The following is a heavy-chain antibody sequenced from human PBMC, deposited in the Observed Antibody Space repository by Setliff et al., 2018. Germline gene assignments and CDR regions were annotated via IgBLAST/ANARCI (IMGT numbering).Heavy chain of an antibody. CDR3: ARHWDFCGGNCPHNSIDY. CDR2: IDTSGST. V-gene: IGHV4-59*08. CDR1: GGSINNYY. D-gene: IGHD2-21*02. Sequence: SETLSLTCTVSGGSINNYYWSWIRQSPGKGLEWIGYIDTSGSTDYNPSLKSRVTISVDTSKNQLSLKLSSVTAADTAVYYCARHWDFCGGNCPHNSIDYWGRGTLVTVSS. J-gene: IGHJ4*02.